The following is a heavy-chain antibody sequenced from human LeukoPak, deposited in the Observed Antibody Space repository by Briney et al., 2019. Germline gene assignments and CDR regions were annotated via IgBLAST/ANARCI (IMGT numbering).Heavy chain of an antibody. CDR2: INHSGST. D-gene: IGHD2-2*01. CDR1: GGSFSGYY. CDR3: ARTQPNIVVVPAYGMDV. J-gene: IGHJ6*02. Sequence: KSSETLSLTCAVYGGSFSGYYWSWIRQPPGKGLEWIGEINHSGSTNYNPSLKSRVTISVDTSKNQFSLKLSSVTAADTAVYCCARTQPNIVVVPAYGMDVWGQGTTVTVSS. V-gene: IGHV4-34*01.